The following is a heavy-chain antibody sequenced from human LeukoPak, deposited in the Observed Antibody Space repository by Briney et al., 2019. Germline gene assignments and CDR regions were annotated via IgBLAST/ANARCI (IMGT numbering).Heavy chain of an antibody. CDR2: ISSSSSYI. CDR1: GFTFSSYS. Sequence: GGSVRLSCAASGFTFSSYSMNWVRQAPGKGLEWVSSISSSSSYIYYADSVKGRFTISRDNAKNSLYLQMNSLRAEDTAVYYCARPIRPGLFDYWGQGTLVTVSS. CDR3: ARPIRPGLFDY. V-gene: IGHV3-21*01. D-gene: IGHD1-1*01. J-gene: IGHJ4*02.